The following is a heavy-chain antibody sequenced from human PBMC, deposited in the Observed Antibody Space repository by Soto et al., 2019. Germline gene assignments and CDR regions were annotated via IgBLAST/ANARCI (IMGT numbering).Heavy chain of an antibody. CDR2: ISGSGGST. CDR3: AKIFGFLEWFFDY. J-gene: IGHJ4*02. V-gene: IGHV3-23*01. Sequence: PGGSLRLSCAASGFTFSSYAMSGVRQAPGKGLEWVSAISGSGGSTYYADSVKGRFTISRDNSKNTLYLQMNSLRAEDTAVYYCAKIFGFLEWFFDYWGQGTLVTVSS. D-gene: IGHD3-3*02. CDR1: GFTFSSYA.